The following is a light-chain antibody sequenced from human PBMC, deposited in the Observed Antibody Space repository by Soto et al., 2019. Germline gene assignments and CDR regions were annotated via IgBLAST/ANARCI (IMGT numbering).Light chain of an antibody. CDR1: QNVLYRSNNKHY. J-gene: IGKJ1*01. V-gene: IGKV4-1*01. CDR3: QQYYTTPRT. CDR2: WAS. Sequence: DIVMTQSPDSLAVSLGERATINCKSSQNVLYRSNNKHYLAWYQQKPGQTPKLLIYWASTRESGVPDRFSGSGSGTDFTLTISSLQAEDVAVYYCQQYYTTPRTFGQGTKVEIK.